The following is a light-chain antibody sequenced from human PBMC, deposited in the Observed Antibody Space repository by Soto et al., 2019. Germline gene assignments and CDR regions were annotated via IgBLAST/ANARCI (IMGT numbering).Light chain of an antibody. CDR3: SSYRSSSPYVV. CDR2: DVN. Sequence: QSALTQPASVSGSPGQSITISCTGTSSDVGGYNYVSWYQQHPGKAPKLMIYDVNNRPSGVSNRFSGSMSGNTASLTISGLQAEDEADYYCSSYRSSSPYVVFGGGTKLTVL. J-gene: IGLJ2*01. CDR1: SSDVGGYNY. V-gene: IGLV2-14*01.